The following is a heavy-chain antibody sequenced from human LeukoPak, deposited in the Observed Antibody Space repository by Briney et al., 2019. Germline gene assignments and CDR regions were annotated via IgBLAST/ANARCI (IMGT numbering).Heavy chain of an antibody. J-gene: IGHJ1*01. CDR2: IYSGGST. CDR3: ARRTGAAPGEFFLH. CDR1: GFIVSDSY. V-gene: IGHV3-53*01. Sequence: PGGSLRLSCAGSGFIVSDSYASWVRQGPGKGLEWVSAIYSGGSTDYADSVRGRFTIARDTSKNMVYLQMNSLTAEDTATYYCARRTGAAPGEFFLHWGQGTLVTVSS. D-gene: IGHD6-19*01.